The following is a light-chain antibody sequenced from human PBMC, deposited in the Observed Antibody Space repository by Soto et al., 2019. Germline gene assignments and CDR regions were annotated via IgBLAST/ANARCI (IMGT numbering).Light chain of an antibody. CDR1: QDISNY. V-gene: IGKV1-33*01. CDR2: DAS. J-gene: IGKJ4*01. Sequence: DIQMTQSPSSLSASVGDRVTITCQASQDISNYLNWYQQKPGKAPKLLIYDASNLEIGVPSRFSGSGSGTDFTFTISSLQPEDIATYYCQQYDNVGLTFGGGTKVEIK. CDR3: QQYDNVGLT.